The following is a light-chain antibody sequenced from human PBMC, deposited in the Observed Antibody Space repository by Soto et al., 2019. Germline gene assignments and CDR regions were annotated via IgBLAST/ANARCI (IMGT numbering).Light chain of an antibody. CDR3: LQAYNYPWT. CDR1: QDIGND. Sequence: AIQMTHSPSSLSASVGDRVIITCRASQDIGNDLGWYQQKPGKAPKLLIYAASSLQSGVPSRFSGSGSGTDFSLTSSSLQPEDFATYYCLQAYNYPWTFGQGTKVEIK. V-gene: IGKV1-6*01. CDR2: AAS. J-gene: IGKJ1*01.